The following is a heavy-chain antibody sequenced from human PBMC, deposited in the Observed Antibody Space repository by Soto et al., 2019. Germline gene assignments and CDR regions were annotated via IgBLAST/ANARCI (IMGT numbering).Heavy chain of an antibody. V-gene: IGHV4-30-4*01. D-gene: IGHD2-8*02. CDR1: GGSISSGDYY. CDR3: ARGTGWTGWCVDY. CDR2: IYYSGST. J-gene: IGHJ4*02. Sequence: QVQLQESGPGLVKPSQTLSLTCTVSGGSISSGDYYWSWIRQPPGKGLEWIGYIYYSGSTYYNPSLKSRVTISVDTSKNQFSLKLSSATAADTVVYYCARGTGWTGWCVDYWGQGTLVTVSS.